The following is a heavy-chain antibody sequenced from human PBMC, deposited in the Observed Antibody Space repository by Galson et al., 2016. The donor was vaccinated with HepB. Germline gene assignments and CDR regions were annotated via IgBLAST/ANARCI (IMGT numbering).Heavy chain of an antibody. D-gene: IGHD3-16*01. CDR3: FVWGYDRTDFNLPDE. CDR2: MNSDGSST. CDR1: GFTLRSYW. Sequence: SLRLSCAASGFTLRSYWMHWVRHAPGKGLVWVSRMNSDGSSTSYEAAVKGRFTIYRGKARHTLHLPTNSRGAEDKAAKYMFVWGYDRTDFNLPDEWVQG. V-gene: IGHV3-74*01. J-gene: IGHJ4*02.